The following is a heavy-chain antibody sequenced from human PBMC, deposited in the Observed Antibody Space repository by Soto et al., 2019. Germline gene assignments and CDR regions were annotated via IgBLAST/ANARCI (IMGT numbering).Heavy chain of an antibody. Sequence: PGKSLKISCKGSGYSFTSYWIGWERQMLGKGLEWMGIIYPGDSDTRYSPSFQGQVTISADKSISTAYLQWSSLKASDTAMYYCARVVPYYDILTGLDYWGQGTLVTVSS. V-gene: IGHV5-51*01. CDR1: GYSFTSYW. CDR2: IYPGDSDT. J-gene: IGHJ4*02. CDR3: ARVVPYYDILTGLDY. D-gene: IGHD3-9*01.